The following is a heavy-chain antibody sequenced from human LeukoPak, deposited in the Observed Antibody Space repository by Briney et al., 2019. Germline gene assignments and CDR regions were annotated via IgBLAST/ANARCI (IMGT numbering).Heavy chain of an antibody. CDR1: GFTISSYA. Sequence: PGGSLRLSCAASGFTISSYAMNWVRQAPGKGLECVSYISSSGDTIYYADSVKGRFTISRDNAKNSLSLQMNRLRDEDTAVYYCARDRYCSGGSCYSGFDPWGQGTLVTVSS. J-gene: IGHJ5*02. V-gene: IGHV3-48*02. D-gene: IGHD2-15*01. CDR3: ARDRYCSGGSCYSGFDP. CDR2: ISSSGDTI.